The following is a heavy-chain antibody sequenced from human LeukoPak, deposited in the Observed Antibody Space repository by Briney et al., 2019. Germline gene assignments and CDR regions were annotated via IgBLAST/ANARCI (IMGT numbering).Heavy chain of an antibody. V-gene: IGHV4-30-2*01. CDR2: IYHSGST. CDR3: ARGSTVALDY. D-gene: IGHD4-23*01. J-gene: IGHJ4*02. CDR1: GGSISSGGSS. Sequence: PSETLSLTCAVSGGSISSGGSSWSWIRQPPGKGLEWIGYIYHSGSTYYNPSLKSRVTISVDRSKNQFSLKLSSVTAADTAVYYCARGSTVALDYWGQGTLVTVSS.